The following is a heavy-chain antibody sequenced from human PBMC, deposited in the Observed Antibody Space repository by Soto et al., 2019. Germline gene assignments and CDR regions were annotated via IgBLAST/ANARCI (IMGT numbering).Heavy chain of an antibody. J-gene: IGHJ5*02. CDR2: INAGEGNK. V-gene: IGHV1-3*01. Sequence: QVRLVQSGAEVKKPGASVKVSCKASGYAFTSYGIHWVRQAPGQRPEWMGWINAGEGNKKYSENLQDRVTITRDTSASTAYMELSSLRSEDTAVYYCARGYYFGSGSYWFDPWGQGTLVTVSS. CDR1: GYAFTSYG. CDR3: ARGYYFGSGSYWFDP. D-gene: IGHD3-10*01.